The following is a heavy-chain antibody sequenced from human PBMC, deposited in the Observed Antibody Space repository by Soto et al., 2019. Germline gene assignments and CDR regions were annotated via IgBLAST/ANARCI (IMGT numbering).Heavy chain of an antibody. CDR2: IYYSGST. Sequence: QVRLQESGPGLVKPSQTLTLTCTVSGGSISSGAYYWSWIRQHPGKGLEWIGYIYYSGSTYYNPSLKSRVTISVDTSKNQFSLKLSSVTAADTAVYYCAISDSSGSRGFQHWGQGTLVTVSS. CDR1: GGSISSGAYY. D-gene: IGHD3-22*01. V-gene: IGHV4-31*04. J-gene: IGHJ1*01. CDR3: AISDSSGSRGFQH.